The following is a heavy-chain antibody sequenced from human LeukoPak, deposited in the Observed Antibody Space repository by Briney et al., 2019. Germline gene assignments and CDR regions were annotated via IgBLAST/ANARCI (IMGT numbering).Heavy chain of an antibody. CDR3: ARSPRYYDSSGPLVLFDY. CDR2: VIYRGYS. CDR1: GGSISSSVYY. J-gene: IGHJ4*02. D-gene: IGHD3-22*01. Sequence: PSETLSLTCTVSGGSISSSVYYWGWIRQPPGKGLEWIGSVIYRGYSNYRPSFQSRVTISLDTSKNQFSLKLNSVTAADTAVYYCARSPRYYDSSGPLVLFDYWGQGTLVTVSS. V-gene: IGHV4-39*01.